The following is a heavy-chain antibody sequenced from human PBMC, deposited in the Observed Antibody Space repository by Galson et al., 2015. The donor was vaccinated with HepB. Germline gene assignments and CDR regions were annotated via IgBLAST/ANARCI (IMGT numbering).Heavy chain of an antibody. Sequence: SLRLSCAASGFTFSSYAMSWVRQAPGKGLEWVSAISGSGGSTYYADSVKGRFTISRDNSKNTLYLQMNSLRAEDTAVYYCAKGLDDSSGYYGYWGQGTLVTVSS. CDR1: GFTFSSYA. V-gene: IGHV3-23*01. D-gene: IGHD3-22*01. CDR3: AKGLDDSSGYYGY. CDR2: ISGSGGST. J-gene: IGHJ4*02.